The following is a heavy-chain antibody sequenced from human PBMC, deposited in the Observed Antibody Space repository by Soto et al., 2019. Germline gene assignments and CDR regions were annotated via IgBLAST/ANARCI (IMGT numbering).Heavy chain of an antibody. CDR1: GGTFSSYA. Sequence: ASVKVSCKASGGTFSSYAISWVRQAPGQGLEWMGGIIPIFGTANYAQKFQGRVTITADESTSTAYMELSSLRSEDTAVYYCASGDSGYDHPPYYYYYGMDVWGQGTTVTVSS. CDR3: ASGDSGYDHPPYYYYYGMDV. V-gene: IGHV1-69*13. J-gene: IGHJ6*02. CDR2: IIPIFGTA. D-gene: IGHD5-12*01.